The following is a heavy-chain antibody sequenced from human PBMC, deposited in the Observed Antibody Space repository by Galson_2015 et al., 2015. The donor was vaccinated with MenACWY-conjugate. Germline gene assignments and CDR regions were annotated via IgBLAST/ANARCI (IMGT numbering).Heavy chain of an antibody. V-gene: IGHV4-39*07. CDR2: VFENGTT. CDR1: GASITSSDYY. J-gene: IGHJ4*02. Sequence: SETLSLTCTASGASITSSDYYGGWIRQPPGKGLEWIGTVFENGTTYYNPSLKSRVTISVYTSKNQISLTLNSATAADTAVYYCARESAYCAGGTCGYFWGQGTLVTVSS. CDR3: ARESAYCAGGTCGYF. D-gene: IGHD2-8*02.